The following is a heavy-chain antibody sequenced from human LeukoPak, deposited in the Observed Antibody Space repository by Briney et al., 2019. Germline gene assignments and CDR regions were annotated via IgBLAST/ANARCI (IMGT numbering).Heavy chain of an antibody. D-gene: IGHD5-18*01. Sequence: PSETLSLTCTVPTYSISSGYYWGWIRQPPGKGLEWIGNIYHNGNTYYNPSLKSRVTISVDTSKKQFSLKLRTATAADTAVYYCARIEAVTRGYNHAYYFDYWGQGTLVTVSS. V-gene: IGHV4-38-2*02. J-gene: IGHJ4*02. CDR2: IYHNGNT. CDR1: TYSISSGYY. CDR3: ARIEAVTRGYNHAYYFDY.